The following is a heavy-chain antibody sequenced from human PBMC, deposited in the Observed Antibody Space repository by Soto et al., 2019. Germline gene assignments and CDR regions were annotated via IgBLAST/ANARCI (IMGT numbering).Heavy chain of an antibody. J-gene: IGHJ4*02. CDR2: IGSSSSAI. Sequence: GGSLRLSCAAYGFPFSSYGMHWVRQAPGKGLEWVSHIGSSSSAIYYADSVKGRFTISRDNAKNSVYLQMNSLRDEDTAVYFCARGFRNAHDPYWGQGTLVTVSS. CDR3: ARGFRNAHDPY. V-gene: IGHV3-48*02. D-gene: IGHD1-1*01. CDR1: GFPFSSYG.